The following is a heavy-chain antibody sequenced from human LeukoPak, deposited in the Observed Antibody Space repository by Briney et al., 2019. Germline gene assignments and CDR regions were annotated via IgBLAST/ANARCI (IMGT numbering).Heavy chain of an antibody. Sequence: GGSLRLSCAASEFTFSSYAMSWVRQAPGKGLEWVSAISGSGGSTYYADSVKGRFTISRDNSKNTLYLQMNSLRAEDTAVYYCAKVELYNYYDSSGRFDYWGQGTLVTVSS. V-gene: IGHV3-23*01. CDR3: AKVELYNYYDSSGRFDY. J-gene: IGHJ4*02. CDR2: ISGSGGST. CDR1: EFTFSSYA. D-gene: IGHD3-22*01.